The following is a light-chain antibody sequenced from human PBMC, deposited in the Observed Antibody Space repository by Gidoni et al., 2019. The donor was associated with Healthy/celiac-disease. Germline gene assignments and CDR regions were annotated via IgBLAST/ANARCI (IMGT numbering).Light chain of an antibody. V-gene: IGKV3-15*01. Sequence: ETVLTQSPVTLSVSSGERAALSCRASETIDYKLAWYQQKPGQAPRLLIYGASIRATGDPDRFRGSGSGTEFTLTISSLQSEDFAFYYCQQYSNWPPFTFGGGTKVEMK. CDR3: QQYSNWPPFT. CDR1: ETIDYK. J-gene: IGKJ4*01. CDR2: GAS.